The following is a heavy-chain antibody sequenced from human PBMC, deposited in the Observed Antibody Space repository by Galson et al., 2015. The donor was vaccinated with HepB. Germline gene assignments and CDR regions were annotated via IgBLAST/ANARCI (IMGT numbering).Heavy chain of an antibody. D-gene: IGHD7-27*01. V-gene: IGHV5-51*03. CDR3: ARSYMGKQGGTASLAFDL. Sequence: QSGAEVKKPGESLKISCKGSGYSFTSYWIGWVRQMPGKGLEWMGNIYPSDSDTRYGPSFQGQVTISADKSTSTAYLQWSTLKASDTAIYYCARSYMGKQGGTASLAFDLWGQGTMVIVSS. CDR1: GYSFTSYW. J-gene: IGHJ3*01. CDR2: IYPSDSDT.